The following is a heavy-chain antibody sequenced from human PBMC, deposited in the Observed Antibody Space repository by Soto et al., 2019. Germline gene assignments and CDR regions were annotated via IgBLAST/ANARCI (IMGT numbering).Heavy chain of an antibody. J-gene: IGHJ6*03. CDR2: IYYSGST. D-gene: IGHD2-2*01. V-gene: IGHV4-59*01. CDR3: ARGRPQKGGYCSSTSCYSYYYYYMDV. CDR1: GGSISSYY. Sequence: PSEPLSLTCTVSGGSISSYYWSWIRQPPGKGLEWIGYIYYSGSTNYNPSLKSRVTISVDTSKNQFSLKLSSVTAADTAVYYCARGRPQKGGYCSSTSCYSYYYYYMDVWGKGTTVTVSS.